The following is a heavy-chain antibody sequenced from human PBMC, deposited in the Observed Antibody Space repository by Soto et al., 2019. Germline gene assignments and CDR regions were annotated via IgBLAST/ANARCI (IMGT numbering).Heavy chain of an antibody. D-gene: IGHD2-2*01. CDR2: ISGSGGST. CDR1: GFTFSSYA. Sequence: GGSLRLSCAASGFTFSSYAMSWVRQAPGKGLEWVSAISGSGGSTYYADSVKGRFTISRDNSKNTLYLQMNSLRAEDTAVYYCATLTVVPADYRRFDPWGQGTLVTVSS. J-gene: IGHJ5*02. CDR3: ATLTVVPADYRRFDP. V-gene: IGHV3-23*01.